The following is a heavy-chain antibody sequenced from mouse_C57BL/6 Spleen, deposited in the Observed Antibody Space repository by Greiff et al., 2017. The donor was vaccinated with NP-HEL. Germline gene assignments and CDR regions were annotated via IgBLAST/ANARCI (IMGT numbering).Heavy chain of an antibody. J-gene: IGHJ4*01. Sequence: QVQLQQSGTELVKPGASVKLSCKASGYTFTSYWMHWVKQRPGQGLEWIGNINPSNGGTNYNEKFKSKATLTVDKSSSTAYMQLSSLTSEDSAVYYCARPSALLRWAMDYWGQGTSVTVSS. CDR3: ARPSALLRWAMDY. CDR1: GYTFTSYW. V-gene: IGHV1-53*01. D-gene: IGHD1-1*01. CDR2: INPSNGGT.